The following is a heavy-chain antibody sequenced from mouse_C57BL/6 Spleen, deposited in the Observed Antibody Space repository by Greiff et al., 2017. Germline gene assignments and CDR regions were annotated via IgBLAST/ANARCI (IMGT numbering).Heavy chain of an antibody. V-gene: IGHV1-78*01. CDR2: IYPRDGST. CDR3: ARWGYDYDGAMDY. CDR1: GYTFTDHT. D-gene: IGHD2-4*01. J-gene: IGHJ4*01. Sequence: QVQLLQSDAVLVKPGASVKISCKVSGYTFTDHTIHWMKQRPEQGLEWIGYIYPRDGSTKYNEKFKGKATLTADKSSSTAYMQLNSLTSEDAAVYFCARWGYDYDGAMDYWGQGTSVTVSS.